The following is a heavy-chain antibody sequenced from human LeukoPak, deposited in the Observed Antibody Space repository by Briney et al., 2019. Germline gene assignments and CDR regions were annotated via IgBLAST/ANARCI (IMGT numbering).Heavy chain of an antibody. J-gene: IGHJ4*02. CDR2: IYSGGST. CDR3: ARDQYFDY. V-gene: IGHV3-53*01. CDR1: GFTVSSNY. Sequence: GGSLRLSCAASGFTVSSNYMSWVRQAPGKGLEWVSVIYSGGSTYYADSVKGRFTISRDNSKNTLYLPMNSLRAEDAAVYYCARDQYFDYWGQGTLVTVSS.